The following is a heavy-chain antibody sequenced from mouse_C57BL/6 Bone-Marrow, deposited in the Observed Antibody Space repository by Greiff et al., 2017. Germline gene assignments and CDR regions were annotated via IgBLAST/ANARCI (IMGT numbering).Heavy chain of an antibody. CDR1: GYTFTSYG. CDR3: ARGLFITTVVAYWYFDV. V-gene: IGHV1-81*01. D-gene: IGHD1-1*01. CDR2: IYPRSGNT. Sequence: QVQLQQSGAELARPGASVKLSCKASGYTFTSYGISWVKQRTGQGLEWIGEIYPRSGNTYYNEKFKGKATLTADKSSSTAYMELRSLTSEDSAVYFCARGLFITTVVAYWYFDVWGTGTTVTVSS. J-gene: IGHJ1*03.